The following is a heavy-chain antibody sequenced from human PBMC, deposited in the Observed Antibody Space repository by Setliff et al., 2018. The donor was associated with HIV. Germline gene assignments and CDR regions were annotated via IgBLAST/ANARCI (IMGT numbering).Heavy chain of an antibody. CDR1: GGTFSGYV. CDR3: ALPYCGGGNCWSSASLPPAGWFDP. J-gene: IGHJ5*02. V-gene: IGHV1-69*05. Sequence: GASVKVSCKASGGTFSGYVISWVRQAPGQGPEWMGGIIPMYGVANYAQKFQGRVTITTDESTSTAYMELSSLRSEDTAVYYCALPYCGGGNCWSSASLPPAGWFDPWGQGTLVTVSS. D-gene: IGHD2-15*01. CDR2: IIPMYGVA.